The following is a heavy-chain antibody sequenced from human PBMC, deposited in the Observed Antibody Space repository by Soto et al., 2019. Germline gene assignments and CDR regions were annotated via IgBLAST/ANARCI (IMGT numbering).Heavy chain of an antibody. CDR3: AREVDYDSSGYYSNDY. D-gene: IGHD3-22*01. V-gene: IGHV4-30-4*01. J-gene: IGHJ4*02. CDR1: GGSISSGDYY. CDR2: IYYSGST. Sequence: QVQLQESGPGLVKPSQTLSLTCTVSGGSISSGDYYWSWIRQPPGKGLEWIGYIYYSGSTYYNPSLKSRVTISVDTSKNQFSLKLSSVTAADTAVYYCAREVDYDSSGYYSNDYWGQGTLVTVSS.